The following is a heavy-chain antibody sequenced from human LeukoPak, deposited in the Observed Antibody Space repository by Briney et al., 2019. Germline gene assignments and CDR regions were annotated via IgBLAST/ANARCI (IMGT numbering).Heavy chain of an antibody. V-gene: IGHV3-7*01. D-gene: IGHD2-15*01. Sequence: GGSLRLSCAASGFTFNIYYMNWVRQAPGKGLEWVANINEDGSERNYVDSVEGRFTISRDNAKNSLYLQMNSLRVEDTAVYYCARDRGYCSGGICYSVLDYWGQGALVTVSS. J-gene: IGHJ4*02. CDR3: ARDRGYCSGGICYSVLDY. CDR2: INEDGSER. CDR1: GFTFNIYY.